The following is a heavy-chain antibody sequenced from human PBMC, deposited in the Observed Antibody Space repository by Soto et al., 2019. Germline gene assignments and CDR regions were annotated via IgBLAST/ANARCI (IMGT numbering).Heavy chain of an antibody. V-gene: IGHV5-10-1*01. CDR1: GYSVSSYW. Sequence: GQALKSSGKGSGYSVSSYWSSWVRQMPGKGLEWLGRIDPSDSYTNYSPSFQGHVTISADKSISTAYLQWSSLKASDTAMYYCARLRPLSYYYDSSGREIDYWGKGTLVTVSS. J-gene: IGHJ4*02. D-gene: IGHD3-22*01. CDR2: IDPSDSYT. CDR3: ARLRPLSYYYDSSGREIDY.